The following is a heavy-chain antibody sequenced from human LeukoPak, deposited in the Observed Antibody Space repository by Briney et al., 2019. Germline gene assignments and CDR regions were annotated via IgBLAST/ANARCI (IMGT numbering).Heavy chain of an antibody. CDR1: GGSISSSSYY. D-gene: IGHD5-24*01. V-gene: IGHV4-39*07. J-gene: IGHJ4*02. Sequence: SETLSLTCTVSGGSISSSSYYWGWIRQPPGKGLEWIGSIYYSGSTYYNPSLKSRVTISVDTSKNQFSLKLSSVTAADTAVYYCARGRRLQFFDYWGQGTLVTVSS. CDR2: IYYSGST. CDR3: ARGRRLQFFDY.